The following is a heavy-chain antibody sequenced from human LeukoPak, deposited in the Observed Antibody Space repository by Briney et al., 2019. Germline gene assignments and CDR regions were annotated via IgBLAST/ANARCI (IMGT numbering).Heavy chain of an antibody. CDR1: GFTFSSYE. CDR2: ISSSGSTI. V-gene: IGHV3-48*03. D-gene: IGHD1-1*01. J-gene: IGHJ4*02. CDR3: ARATGTTGYFDY. Sequence: GGSLRLSCAASGFTFSSYEMNWVRQAPGKGLEWVSYISSSGSTIYYAGSVKGRFTISRDNAKNSLYLQMNSLRAEDTAVYYCARATGTTGYFDYWGQGTLVTVSS.